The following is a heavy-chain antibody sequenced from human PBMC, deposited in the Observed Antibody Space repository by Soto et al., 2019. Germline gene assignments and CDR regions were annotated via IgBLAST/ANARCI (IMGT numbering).Heavy chain of an antibody. CDR1: GYSFTSYW. D-gene: IGHD6-19*01. Sequence: PGESLKISCKGSGYSFTSYWISWVRQMPGKGLECMGRIDPSASYTNYSPSFQGHVTISADKSISTAYLQWSSLKASDTAMYYCARHHHRPSGYSSGPDYGMDVWGQGTTVTVSS. V-gene: IGHV5-10-1*01. J-gene: IGHJ6*02. CDR2: IDPSASYT. CDR3: ARHHHRPSGYSSGPDYGMDV.